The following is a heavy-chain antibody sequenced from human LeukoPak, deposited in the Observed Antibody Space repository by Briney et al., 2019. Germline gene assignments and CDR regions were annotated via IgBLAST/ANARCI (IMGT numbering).Heavy chain of an antibody. CDR1: GGSFSGYY. V-gene: IGHV4-34*01. J-gene: IGHJ6*03. Sequence: PSETLSLTCAVYGGSFSGYYWTWIRHTPEKGLEGIGGMNPSGSTNYNPSLKSRGTISVDTSKNQFPLHLSSLTAAATAVYYCARRRHDITIIVVNMTAVSYYQDVWGKGTTVTVS. D-gene: IGHD3-22*01. CDR2: MNPSGST. CDR3: ARRRHDITIIVVNMTAVSYYQDV.